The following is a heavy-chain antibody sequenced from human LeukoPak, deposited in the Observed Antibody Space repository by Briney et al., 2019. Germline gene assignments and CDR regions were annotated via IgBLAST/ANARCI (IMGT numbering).Heavy chain of an antibody. CDR1: GGTFSSYA. J-gene: IGHJ4*02. D-gene: IGHD3-22*01. CDR3: AQTRGDYDSSGYYLDY. Sequence: SVKVSCKASGGTFSSYAISWVRQAPGQGLERMGGIIPIFGTANYAQKFQGRVTITADESTSTAYMELSSLRSEDTAVYYCAQTRGDYDSSGYYLDYWGQGTLVTVSS. CDR2: IIPIFGTA. V-gene: IGHV1-69*13.